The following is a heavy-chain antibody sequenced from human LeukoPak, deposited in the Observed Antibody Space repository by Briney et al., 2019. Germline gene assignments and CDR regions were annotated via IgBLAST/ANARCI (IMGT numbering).Heavy chain of an antibody. Sequence: SVKVSCKVSGYTLTELSMHWVRQAPGKGLEWMGGIIPIFGTANYAQKFQGRVTITADESTSTVYMELSRLRSEDTAVYYCATYHGSGSYDLDHWGQGTLVTVSS. J-gene: IGHJ5*02. CDR3: ATYHGSGSYDLDH. V-gene: IGHV1-69*13. D-gene: IGHD3-10*01. CDR2: IIPIFGTA. CDR1: GYTLTELS.